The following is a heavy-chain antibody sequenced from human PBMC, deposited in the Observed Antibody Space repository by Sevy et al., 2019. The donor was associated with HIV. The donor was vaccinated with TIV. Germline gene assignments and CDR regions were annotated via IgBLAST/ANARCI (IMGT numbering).Heavy chain of an antibody. CDR3: ARGLPVFYDIWTGYLACAFDI. D-gene: IGHD3-9*01. V-gene: IGHV4-30-4*01. Sequence: SETLSLTCTVSGGSISSGDYYWSWIRQPPGKGLEWIGYIYYSGSTYYNPSLKSRVTISVDTSKNQFSLKLSSVTAADTAVYYCARGLPVFYDIWTGYLACAFDIWGQGTMVTVSS. CDR2: IYYSGST. J-gene: IGHJ3*02. CDR1: GGSISSGDYY.